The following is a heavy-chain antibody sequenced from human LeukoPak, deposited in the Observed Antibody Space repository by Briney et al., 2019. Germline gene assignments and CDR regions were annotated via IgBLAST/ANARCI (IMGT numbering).Heavy chain of an antibody. CDR2: IIPIFGTA. V-gene: IGHV1-69*05. J-gene: IGHJ5*02. D-gene: IGHD3-3*01. Sequence: SAKVSCKASGGTFSSYAISWVRQAPGQGLEWMGGIIPIFGTANYAQKLQGRVTMTTDTSTSTAYMELRSLRSDDTAVYYCARKGDFWSGSHPFDPWGQGTLVTVSS. CDR1: GGTFSSYA. CDR3: ARKGDFWSGSHPFDP.